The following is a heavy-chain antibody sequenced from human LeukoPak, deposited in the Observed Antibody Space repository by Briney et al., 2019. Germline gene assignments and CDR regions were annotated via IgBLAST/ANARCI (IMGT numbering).Heavy chain of an antibody. V-gene: IGHV3-74*01. J-gene: IGHJ4*02. Sequence: GGSQRLSCAASGFTFSNYWMHWVRQAPGKGLEWVSRTNPDGSSSNYADSVKGRFTMSRDNAKSMVYLQMDGLRAEDTAVFSCVRQAVSGDSGIAYWGRGVLVTVSS. CDR3: VRQAVSGDSGIAY. D-gene: IGHD4-17*01. CDR1: GFTFSNYW. CDR2: TNPDGSSS.